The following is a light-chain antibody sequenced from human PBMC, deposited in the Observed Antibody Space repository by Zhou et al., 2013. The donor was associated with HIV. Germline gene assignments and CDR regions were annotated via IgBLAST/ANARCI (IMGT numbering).Light chain of an antibody. CDR2: AAS. Sequence: AIRMTQSPSSVSASTGDRVTITCRASQGINTYLAWYQQKPGTAPRLLISAASTLEAGVPSRFSGSGSGTDFTLTLTSLQPADFATYYCQQYKSYPYTFGQGTTLEIK. J-gene: IGKJ2*01. CDR1: QGINTY. CDR3: QQYKSYPYT. V-gene: IGKV1-8*01.